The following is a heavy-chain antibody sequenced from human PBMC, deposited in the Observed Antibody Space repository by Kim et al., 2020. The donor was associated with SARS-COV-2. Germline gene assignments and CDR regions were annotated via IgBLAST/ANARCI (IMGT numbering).Heavy chain of an antibody. V-gene: IGHV3-48*02. D-gene: IGHD2-15*01. Sequence: GGSLRLSCVTSGFIFSNYRMNWVRQAPGKGLEWVSDITSSGKTIYYADSVKGRFTISRDNARNSLYLQMQNLRDEDTAVYYCAGGHADFWGQGTLVTVSS. CDR1: GFIFSNYR. J-gene: IGHJ4*02. CDR2: ITSSGKTI. CDR3: AGGHADF.